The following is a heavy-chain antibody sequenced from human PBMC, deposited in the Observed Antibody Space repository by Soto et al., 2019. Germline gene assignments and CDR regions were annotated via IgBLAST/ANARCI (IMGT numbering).Heavy chain of an antibody. D-gene: IGHD2-2*01. CDR2: IYYSGST. V-gene: IGHV4-31*03. CDR3: ARVPLGYCSSTSCSGFDP. Sequence: SLPCTVSGGSISSGGYYWSWIRQHPGEGLEWIGYIYYSGSTYYNPSLKSRVTISVDTSKNQFSLKLSSVTAADTAVYYCARVPLGYCSSTSCSGFDPWGQGTLVTVSS. CDR1: GGSISSGGYY. J-gene: IGHJ5*02.